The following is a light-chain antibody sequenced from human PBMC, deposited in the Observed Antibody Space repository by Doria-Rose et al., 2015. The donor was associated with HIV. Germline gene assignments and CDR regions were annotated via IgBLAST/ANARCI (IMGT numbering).Light chain of an antibody. CDR3: CSYAGTPLV. CDR2: EVN. Sequence: SVSGSPGQSITISCTGTSNDVGSYNLVSWYQQHPGKAPKLMIYEVNKRPSGVSYRFSGSKSGNTASLTISGLQAEDEADYYCCSYAGTPLVFGSGTKVAVL. CDR1: SNDVGSYNL. J-gene: IGLJ1*01. V-gene: IGLV2-23*02.